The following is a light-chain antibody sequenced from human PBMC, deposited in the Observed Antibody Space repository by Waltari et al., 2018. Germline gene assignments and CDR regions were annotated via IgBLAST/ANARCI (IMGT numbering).Light chain of an antibody. CDR2: DVS. CDR1: SRDIGAINF. J-gene: IGLJ2*01. V-gene: IGLV2-14*01. Sequence: QSGLTQPASVSGSPGQSITISCAATSRDIGAINFISWYQQRPGKAPELLVYDVSHRPSGVSPRFSGSKANNTAALTISALQAEDEAVYYCSSFSSSTAGIFGGGTNVTVL. CDR3: SSFSSSTAGI.